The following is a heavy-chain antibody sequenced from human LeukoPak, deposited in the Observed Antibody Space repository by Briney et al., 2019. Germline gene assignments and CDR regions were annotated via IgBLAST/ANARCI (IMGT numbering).Heavy chain of an antibody. CDR1: GDSISSGDYY. J-gene: IGHJ3*02. CDR2: ISSSGST. CDR3: ATEKYSYGYRGAFDI. D-gene: IGHD5-18*01. V-gene: IGHV4-61*02. Sequence: SETLSLTCTVSGDSISSGDYYWSWIRQPAGKGLEWIGRISSSGSTNYNPSLKSRVTISVDTSKNQFSLKLSSVTAADTAVYYCATEKYSYGYRGAFDIWGQGTMVTVSS.